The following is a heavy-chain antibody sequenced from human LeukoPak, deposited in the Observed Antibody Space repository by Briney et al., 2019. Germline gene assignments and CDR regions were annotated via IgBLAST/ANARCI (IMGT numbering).Heavy chain of an antibody. CDR3: ARDQGYCSGGSCYPGY. CDR2: ISSSSSYI. D-gene: IGHD2-15*01. J-gene: IGHJ4*02. CDR1: GFTFSSYS. V-gene: IGHV3-21*01. Sequence: GGSLRLSCAASGFTFSSYSMNWVRQAPRKGLEWVSSISSSSSYIYYADSVKGRFTISRDNAKNSLYLQMNSLRAEDTAVYYCARDQGYCSGGSCYPGYWGQGTLVTVSS.